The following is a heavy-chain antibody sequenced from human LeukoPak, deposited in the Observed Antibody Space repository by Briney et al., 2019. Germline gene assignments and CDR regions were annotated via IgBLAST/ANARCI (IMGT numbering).Heavy chain of an antibody. D-gene: IGHD1-1*01. Sequence: SQTLSLTCAVSGGSISTGVYYWSWIRQPPGKGLECIGYIYYSGSTYYNPSLKSRVTISVDTSKNQFSLKLSSVTAADTAVYYCARRNDPYGLDVWGQGTTVTVSS. CDR2: IYYSGST. V-gene: IGHV4-30-4*07. CDR3: ARRNDPYGLDV. J-gene: IGHJ6*02. CDR1: GGSISTGVYY.